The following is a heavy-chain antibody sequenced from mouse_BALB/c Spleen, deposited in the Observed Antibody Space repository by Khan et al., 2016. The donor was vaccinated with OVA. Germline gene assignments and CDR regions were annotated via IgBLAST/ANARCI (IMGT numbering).Heavy chain of an antibody. CDR2: INPSNGYT. D-gene: IGHD2-14*01. Sequence: QVQLQQSGAELARPGASVKMSCKASGYTFTSYTIHWIKLRPGQGLEWIGYINPSNGYTNYNQKFKDKATLTADKSSTTAYLQLSSLTSDDSAVYNWVRDGAYYRNDGWFATGAKGLWSLSLQ. CDR1: GYTFTSYT. CDR3: VRDGAYYRNDGWFAT. V-gene: IGHV1-4*01. J-gene: IGHJ3*01.